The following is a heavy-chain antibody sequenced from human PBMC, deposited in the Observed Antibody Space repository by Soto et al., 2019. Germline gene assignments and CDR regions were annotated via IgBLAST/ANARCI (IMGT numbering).Heavy chain of an antibody. D-gene: IGHD2-15*01. CDR1: GFTFSGHG. J-gene: IGHJ4*02. CDR3: ARGCAGGSSCYILDH. Sequence: QVQLVESGGGVVQPGRSLRLSCAASGFTFSGHGMHWVRQAPGKGLEWVGGLSSDGSNKIHTDTVKGRFTISRDNSENSLYLQMNSLRAEDTAVYFSARGCAGGSSCYILDHWGQGTLVTVSS. CDR2: LSSDGSNK. V-gene: IGHV3-30*03.